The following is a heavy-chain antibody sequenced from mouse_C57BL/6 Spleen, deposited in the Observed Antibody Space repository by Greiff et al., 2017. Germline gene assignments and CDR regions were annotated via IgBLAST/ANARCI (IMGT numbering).Heavy chain of an antibody. J-gene: IGHJ3*01. V-gene: IGHV1-75*01. CDR3: ARLWDYGSSYLAWFAY. Sequence: VQLQQSGPELVKPGASVKISCKASGYTFTDYYINWVKQRPGQGLEWIGWIFPGSGSTYYHEKFKGKATLTVDKSSSTAYMLLSSLTSEYSAVYFCARLWDYGSSYLAWFAYWGQGTLVTVSA. D-gene: IGHD1-1*01. CDR1: GYTFTDYY. CDR2: IFPGSGST.